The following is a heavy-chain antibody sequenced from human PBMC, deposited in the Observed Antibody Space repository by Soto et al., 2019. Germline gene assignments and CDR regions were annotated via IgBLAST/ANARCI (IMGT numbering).Heavy chain of an antibody. CDR1: GYTFTSYG. V-gene: IGHV1-18*01. CDR2: ISAYNGNT. Sequence: ASVKVSCKASGYTFTSYGISWVRQAPGRGLEWMGWISAYNGNTNYAQKLQGRVTMTTDTSTSTAYVELRSLRSDDTAVYYCARDCSSTSCYNYHYYYYGMDVWGQGTTVTVSS. CDR3: ARDCSSTSCYNYHYYYYGMDV. J-gene: IGHJ6*02. D-gene: IGHD2-2*02.